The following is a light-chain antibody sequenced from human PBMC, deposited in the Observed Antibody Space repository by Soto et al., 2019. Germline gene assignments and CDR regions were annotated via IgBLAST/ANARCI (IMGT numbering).Light chain of an antibody. CDR1: QSVQTW. J-gene: IGKJ1*01. V-gene: IGKV1-5*03. CDR2: KAT. CDR3: QQYNNYFT. Sequence: IQLTQSPSTLSASVGDRFTITCRASQSVQTWLAWFQQKPGKAPKLLIYKATTLETGVPSRFSGSGSETEFTLTISDLQPDDLGTYYCQQYNNYFTFGQGHKVDIK.